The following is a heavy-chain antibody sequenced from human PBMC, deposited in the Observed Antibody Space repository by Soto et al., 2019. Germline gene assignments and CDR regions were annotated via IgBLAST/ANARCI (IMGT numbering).Heavy chain of an antibody. V-gene: IGHV1-2*02. CDR1: GHTFTGYY. J-gene: IGHJ6*02. Sequence: ASVKVSCKASGHTFTGYYMHWVRQAPGQGLEWMGWINPNSGGTNYAQKFQGRVTMTRDTSISTAYMELSRLRSDDTAVYYCARDRAGSSDYYYYGMDVWGQGTTVTVSS. CDR3: ARDRAGSSDYYYYGMDV. CDR2: INPNSGGT. D-gene: IGHD6-6*01.